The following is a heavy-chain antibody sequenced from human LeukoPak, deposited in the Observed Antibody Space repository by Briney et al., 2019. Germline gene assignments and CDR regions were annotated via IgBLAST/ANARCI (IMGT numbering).Heavy chain of an antibody. V-gene: IGHV4-34*01. CDR1: GGSFSGYY. Sequence: TSETLSLTCAVYGGSFSGYYWSWIRQPPGKGLEWIGEINHSGSTNYKPSLKSRVTISVDTSKNQFSLKLSSVTAADTAVYYCARASTSIAAAGTSLDYWGQGTLVTVSS. D-gene: IGHD6-13*01. CDR3: ARASTSIAAAGTSLDY. J-gene: IGHJ4*02. CDR2: INHSGST.